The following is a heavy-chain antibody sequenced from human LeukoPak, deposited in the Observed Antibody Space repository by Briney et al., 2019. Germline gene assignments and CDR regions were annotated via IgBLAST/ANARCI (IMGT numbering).Heavy chain of an antibody. J-gene: IGHJ4*02. Sequence: ASVKVSCKASGYTFTSYDIKWVRQATGQGLEWMGWMNPNSGNTGYAQKFQGRVTMTRNTSISTAFMELSSLRSEDTAVYYCATEPYCSGGSCSDLWGQGTLVTVSS. D-gene: IGHD2-15*01. CDR3: ATEPYCSGGSCSDL. CDR1: GYTFTSYD. CDR2: MNPNSGNT. V-gene: IGHV1-8*01.